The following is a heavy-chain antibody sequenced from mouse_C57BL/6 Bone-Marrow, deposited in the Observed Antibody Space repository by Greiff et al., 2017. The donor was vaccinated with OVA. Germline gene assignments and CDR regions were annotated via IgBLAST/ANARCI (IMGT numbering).Heavy chain of an antibody. D-gene: IGHD1-1*01. CDR1: GFNIKDDY. CDR3: TTPITTVVAYYYAMDY. CDR2: IDPENGDT. J-gene: IGHJ4*01. Sequence: VQLQQSGAELVRPGASVKLSCTASGFNIKDDYMHWVKQRPEQGLEWIGWIDPENGDTEYASKFQGKATITADPSSNTAYLQLSSLTSEDTAVYYCTTPITTVVAYYYAMDYWGQGTSVTVSS. V-gene: IGHV14-4*01.